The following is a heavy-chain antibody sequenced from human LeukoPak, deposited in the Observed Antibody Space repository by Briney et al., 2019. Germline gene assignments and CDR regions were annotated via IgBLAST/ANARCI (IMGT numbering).Heavy chain of an antibody. CDR3: AEGPQLGSGYHPDY. V-gene: IGHV3-23*01. CDR2: ITGSDDRT. J-gene: IGHJ4*02. D-gene: IGHD3-22*01. Sequence: GESLRLSCAASGFTFSSYALTWVRQARGKGLDWVSTITGSDDRTYYADSVKGRFTISRDYSKNTLHLQLNSLRAEDTAIYYCAEGPQLGSGYHPDYWGQGTLVTVSS. CDR1: GFTFSSYA.